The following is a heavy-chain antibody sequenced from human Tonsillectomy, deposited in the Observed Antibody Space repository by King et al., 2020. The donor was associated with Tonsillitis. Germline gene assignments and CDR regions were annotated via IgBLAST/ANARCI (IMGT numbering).Heavy chain of an antibody. V-gene: IGHV3-23*04. CDR3: ATHYLDDYGDYGNFDY. J-gene: IGHJ4*02. CDR1: GFTFSSSA. CDR2: ISISGSGT. Sequence: VQLVESGGDLVQPGGSLRLSCAASGFTFSSSAMSWVRQAPGKGLEWVSAISISGSGTYYADSVKGRFTISRDNSKNTLYLQMNSLRAEDTAVYYCATHYLDDYGDYGNFDYWGQGTLVTVSS. D-gene: IGHD4-17*01.